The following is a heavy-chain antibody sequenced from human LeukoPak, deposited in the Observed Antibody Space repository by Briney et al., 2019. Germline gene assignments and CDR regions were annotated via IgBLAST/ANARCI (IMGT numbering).Heavy chain of an antibody. J-gene: IGHJ6*03. D-gene: IGHD5-18*01. Sequence: PGGSLRLSCAASGFTFSTYGMHWVRQAPGKGLEWVSFVRYDGGKKYYTNSVKGRFTIPRDNSKKTLYLKMNSLRAEDTAVYYCAKDQKRGYSYGYLFYYYYMDVWGKGTTVTISS. CDR1: GFTFSTYG. V-gene: IGHV3-30*02. CDR2: VRYDGGKK. CDR3: AKDQKRGYSYGYLFYYYYMDV.